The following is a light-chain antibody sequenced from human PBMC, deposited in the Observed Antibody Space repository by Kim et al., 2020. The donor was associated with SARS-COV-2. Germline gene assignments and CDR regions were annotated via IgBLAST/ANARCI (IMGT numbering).Light chain of an antibody. CDR2: DVD. CDR1: SSDVGGYNH. Sequence: GQSITISCPGTSSDVGGYNHVSWYQRHPGKAPNLMIYDVDRRPSGVSNRFSGSKSGNTASLTISGLQAGDEADYYCNSYTISNTVVFGGGTQLTVL. CDR3: NSYTISNTVV. J-gene: IGLJ2*01. V-gene: IGLV2-14*03.